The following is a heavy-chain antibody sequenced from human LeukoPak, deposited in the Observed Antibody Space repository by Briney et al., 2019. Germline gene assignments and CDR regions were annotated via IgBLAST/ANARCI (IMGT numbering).Heavy chain of an antibody. D-gene: IGHD6-19*01. CDR2: IYSGGST. CDR1: GFTVSSNY. CDR3: AKSIAVGAPSDY. V-gene: IGHV3-66*01. J-gene: IGHJ4*02. Sequence: GGSLRLSCAASGFTVSSNYMSWVRQAPGKGLEWVSVIYSGGSTYYADSVKGRFTISRDNSKNTLYLQMNSLRAEDTAVYYCAKSIAVGAPSDYWGQRTLVTVSS.